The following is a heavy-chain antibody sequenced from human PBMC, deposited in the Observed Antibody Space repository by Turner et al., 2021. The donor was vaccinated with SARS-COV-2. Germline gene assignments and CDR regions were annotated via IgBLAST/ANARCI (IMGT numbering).Heavy chain of an antibody. D-gene: IGHD3-3*01. J-gene: IGHJ5*02. CDR2: FDPEDGET. Sequence: QVQLVQSGAVVKKPGASVKVSCKVSGDTLTELSMHWVRQAPGKGLEWMGGFDPEDGETIYAQKFQGRVTMTEDTSTDTAYMELSSLRSEDTAVYYCATLPSPHHDFWSGYYVFDPWGQGTLVTVSS. CDR1: GDTLTELS. V-gene: IGHV1-24*01. CDR3: ATLPSPHHDFWSGYYVFDP.